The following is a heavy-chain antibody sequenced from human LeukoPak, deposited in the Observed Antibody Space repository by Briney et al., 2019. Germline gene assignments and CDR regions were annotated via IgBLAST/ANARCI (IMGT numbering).Heavy chain of an antibody. CDR3: ATGYSSGWFDY. Sequence: ASVKVSCKGSGYTLTELSIHLVRQAPGKGLEWMGGFDPEDGETIYAQKVQGRVTMTEDTSTDTDYMELSSLRSEDTAVYYCATGYSSGWFDYWGQGTLVTVSS. J-gene: IGHJ4*02. CDR1: GYTLTELS. D-gene: IGHD6-19*01. V-gene: IGHV1-24*01. CDR2: FDPEDGET.